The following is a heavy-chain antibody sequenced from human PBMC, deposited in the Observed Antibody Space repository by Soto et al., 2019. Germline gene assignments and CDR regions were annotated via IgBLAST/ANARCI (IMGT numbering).Heavy chain of an antibody. CDR1: GFSLSNARMG. J-gene: IGHJ4*02. Sequence: QVTLKESGPVLVKPTETLTLTCTVSGFSLSNARMGVTWIRQPPGKALEWLAHIFSNDEKSYSTSLKSRLTISQETANSQVVLTMTNIEPVNTGTYYSARINDFLTGFDNWGQGTLVTVSS. D-gene: IGHD3-9*01. CDR2: IFSNDEK. V-gene: IGHV2-26*01. CDR3: ARINDFLTGFDN.